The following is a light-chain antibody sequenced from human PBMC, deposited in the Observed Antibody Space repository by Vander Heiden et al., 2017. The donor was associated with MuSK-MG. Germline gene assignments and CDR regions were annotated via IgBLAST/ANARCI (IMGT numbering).Light chain of an antibody. J-gene: IGKJ4*01. CDR3: QQYGSSPPRLT. CDR1: QSVSSSY. CDR2: GAS. V-gene: IGKV3-20*01. Sequence: PGERATLSCRASQSVSSSYLAWYQQKPGQAPRLLIYGASCRATGIPDRFSGSGSGTDFTLTISRLEPEDFAVYYCQQYGSSPPRLTFGGGTKVEIK.